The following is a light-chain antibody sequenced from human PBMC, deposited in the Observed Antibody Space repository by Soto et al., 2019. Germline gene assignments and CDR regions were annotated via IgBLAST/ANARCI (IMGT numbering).Light chain of an antibody. J-gene: IGLJ3*02. CDR3: AAWDASLKGWV. V-gene: IGLV1-44*01. Sequence: QSVLTQPPSASGTPGLRVTISCSGSSSNIGSNTVNWYQQLPGTAPKLLIYNNNQRPSGVPDRFSGSKSGPSGSLAISGLQSEDEADYYCAAWDASLKGWVFGGGTKLTVL. CDR1: SSNIGSNT. CDR2: NNN.